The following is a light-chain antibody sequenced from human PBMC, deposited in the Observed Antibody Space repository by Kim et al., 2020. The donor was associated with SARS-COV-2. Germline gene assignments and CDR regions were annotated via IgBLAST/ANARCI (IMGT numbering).Light chain of an antibody. CDR2: AAS. J-gene: IGKJ2*03. CDR1: RSISFH. Sequence: DVQMTQSPSSLSASVGDRVTITCRASRSISFHLNWYQQKSGKAPKLLIYAASSLQPGVSSTFSGSGSGAAFTLTISSLQPDDFATYYFQQTYTTPYSFGQGTKLEI. CDR3: QQTYTTPYS. V-gene: IGKV1-39*01.